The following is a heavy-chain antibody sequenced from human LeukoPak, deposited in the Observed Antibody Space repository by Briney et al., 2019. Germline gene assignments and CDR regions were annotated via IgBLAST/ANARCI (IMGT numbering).Heavy chain of an antibody. V-gene: IGHV3-7*01. CDR1: GFTFSSYW. CDR3: ARDDFLSYYAFDI. J-gene: IGHJ3*02. D-gene: IGHD1-26*01. CDR2: IKQNGSEK. Sequence: GGSLRLSCAASGFTFSSYWMSWVRQAPGKGLEWVANIKQNGSEKYYVDSVKGRFTISRDNAKNSLYLQMNSLRAEDTAVYYCARDDFLSYYAFDIWGQGTMVTVSS.